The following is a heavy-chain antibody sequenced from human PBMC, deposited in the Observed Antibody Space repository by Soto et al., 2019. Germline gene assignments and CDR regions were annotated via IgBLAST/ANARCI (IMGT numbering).Heavy chain of an antibody. J-gene: IGHJ6*02. Sequence: GASAKASCKASGYTFTNYHMHGVRQAPGQGFEWMGMINPNGGGTSYAQKFQGRVTMTRDTSTSTVHMELSSLTSEDTAVYYCARDNMHYYSPSEGYFYYVMDVWGQGTTVTVSS. CDR2: INPNGGGT. D-gene: IGHD3-10*01. CDR1: GYTFTNYH. CDR3: ARDNMHYYSPSEGYFYYVMDV. V-gene: IGHV1-46*01.